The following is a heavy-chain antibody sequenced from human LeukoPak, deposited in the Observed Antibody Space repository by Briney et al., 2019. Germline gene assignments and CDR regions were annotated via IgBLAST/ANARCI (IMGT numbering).Heavy chain of an antibody. CDR3: ARKGPRGDYYYGMDV. CDR1: GYTFTGYY. CDR2: FNPNSGGT. Sequence: ASVKVSCKASGYTFTGYYMHWVRQAPGQGLEWMGWFNPNSGGTNYAQKFQGWVTMTRDTSISTAYMELSRLRSDDTAVYYCARKGPRGDYYYGMDVWGQGTTVTVSS. D-gene: IGHD3-10*01. J-gene: IGHJ6*02. V-gene: IGHV1-2*04.